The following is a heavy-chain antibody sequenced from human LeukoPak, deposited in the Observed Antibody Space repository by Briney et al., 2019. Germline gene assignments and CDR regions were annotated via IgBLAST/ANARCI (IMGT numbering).Heavy chain of an antibody. Sequence: GSLRLSCAASGFTFSSYWMHWVRQAPGKGLVWVSRINTDGSSTSYADSVKGRFTISRDNAKNTLYLQMNSLRAEDTAVYYCARVRYGDYPTVAPFDYWGQGTLVTVSS. V-gene: IGHV3-74*01. CDR2: INTDGSST. J-gene: IGHJ4*02. CDR1: GFTFSSYW. CDR3: ARVRYGDYPTVAPFDY. D-gene: IGHD4-17*01.